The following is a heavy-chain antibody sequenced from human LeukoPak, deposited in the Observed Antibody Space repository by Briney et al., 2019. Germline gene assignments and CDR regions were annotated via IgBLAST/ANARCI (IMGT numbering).Heavy chain of an antibody. V-gene: IGHV3-48*04. CDR2: ISAASGTI. CDR3: ARDLGLRRMI. Sequence: PGGSLRLSCAASGLSLSSNNMHWVRQAPGGGLEWISYISAASGTIYSADSLKGRFTISRDNARNLLYLQMNSLRPEDTAVYHCARDLGLRRMIWGRGTLVVVSS. CDR1: GLSLSSNN. J-gene: IGHJ2*01.